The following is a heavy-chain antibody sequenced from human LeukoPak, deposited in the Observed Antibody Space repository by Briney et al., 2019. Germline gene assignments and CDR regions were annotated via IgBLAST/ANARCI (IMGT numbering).Heavy chain of an antibody. V-gene: IGHV3-23*01. CDR3: AKDDAWIRFAS. J-gene: IGHJ5*01. D-gene: IGHD5-12*01. CDR1: GFTFSSYA. Sequence: GGSLRLSCAASGFTFSSYAMNWVRQAPGKGLEWVSGISHSGGNTYYADSVKGRFTISRDNSKNTVHLQVNSLRPEDTAVYFCAKDDAWIRFASWGQGILVTVSS. CDR2: ISHSGGNT.